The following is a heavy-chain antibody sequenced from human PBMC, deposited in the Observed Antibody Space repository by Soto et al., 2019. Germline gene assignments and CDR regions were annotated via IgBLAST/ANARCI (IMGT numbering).Heavy chain of an antibody. CDR1: GFTFNSYA. J-gene: IGHJ6*02. Sequence: VQLLESGGTLVQPGGSLRLSCAASGFTFNSYAMSWVRQAPGKGLEWVSAISGSGGSTYYADSVKGRFTISRDNSKNTLYLQMNSLRAEDTAVFYCAKTLGPYYYYGVDVWGQGTTVTVSS. V-gene: IGHV3-23*01. CDR2: ISGSGGST. CDR3: AKTLGPYYYYGVDV.